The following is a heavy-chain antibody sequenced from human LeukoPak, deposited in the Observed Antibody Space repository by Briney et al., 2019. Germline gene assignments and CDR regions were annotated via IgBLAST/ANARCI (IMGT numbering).Heavy chain of an antibody. CDR3: AKVAKYYYGPETYYFFEQ. J-gene: IGHJ4*02. V-gene: IGHV3-23*01. CDR2: ILGGAGST. D-gene: IGHD3-10*01. CDR1: GFSFSSHG. Sequence: GGSLRLSCVASGFSFSSHGMSWVRQAPGKGLEWVSGILGGAGSTYYADSVKGRFTISRDYAKNSLYLQMNSLRVEDTAVYYCAKVAKYYYGPETYYFFEQWGQGTPVTAS.